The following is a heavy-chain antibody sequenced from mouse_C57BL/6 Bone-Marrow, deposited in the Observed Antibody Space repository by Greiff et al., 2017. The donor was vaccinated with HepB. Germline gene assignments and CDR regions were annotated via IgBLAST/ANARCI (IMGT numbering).Heavy chain of an antibody. V-gene: IGHV1-15*01. Sequence: QVHVKQSGAELVRPGASVTLSCKASGYTFTDYEMHWVKQTPVHGLEWIGAIDPETGGTAYNQKFKGKAILTADKSSSTAYMELRSLTYEDSAVYYSTRWRGLRRYAMDYWGQGTSVTVSS. CDR2: IDPETGGT. D-gene: IGHD2-4*01. J-gene: IGHJ4*01. CDR3: TRWRGLRRYAMDY. CDR1: GYTFTDYE.